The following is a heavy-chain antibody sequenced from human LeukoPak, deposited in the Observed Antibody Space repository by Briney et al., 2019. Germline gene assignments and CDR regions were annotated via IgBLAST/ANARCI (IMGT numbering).Heavy chain of an antibody. CDR2: IHSSSGSTI. J-gene: IGHJ4*02. CDR1: GFNFTNYN. CDR3: ASIAVAGLDY. Sequence: GGSLRLSCAASGFNFTNYNMNWVRQAPGKGLEWVSSIHSSSGSTIYYADSVKGRFTISRDNAKNSLYLQMNSLRAEDTAVYYCASIAVAGLDYWGQGTLVTVSS. D-gene: IGHD6-19*01. V-gene: IGHV3-48*04.